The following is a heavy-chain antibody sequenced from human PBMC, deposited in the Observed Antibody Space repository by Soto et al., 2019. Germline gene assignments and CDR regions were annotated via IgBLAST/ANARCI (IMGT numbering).Heavy chain of an antibody. J-gene: IGHJ4*02. D-gene: IGHD3-22*01. CDR2: IYPGDSDT. V-gene: IGHV5-51*01. CDR1: GYSFTSYW. CDR3: ARCGYDSGGYDTLDY. Sequence: GESLKISCKGSGYSFTSYWIGWVRQMPGKGLEWMGIIYPGDSDTRYSPSFQGQVTISADKSISTAYLQWSSLKASDTAMYYCARCGYDSGGYDTLDYWGQGTLVTVSS.